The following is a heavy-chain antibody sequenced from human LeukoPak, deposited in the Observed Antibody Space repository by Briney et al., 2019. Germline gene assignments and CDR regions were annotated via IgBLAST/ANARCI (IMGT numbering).Heavy chain of an antibody. D-gene: IGHD2/OR15-2a*01. Sequence: NTSETLSLTCTVSGGSISSGDSYWSWIRQPPGKGLECIGYIYYSGSPFYNPSLTSRVTISVDTSKNHFSLNLSSVTAADTAVYYCARGNNPYYFDYWGQGTLVTVSS. J-gene: IGHJ4*02. CDR2: IYYSGSP. V-gene: IGHV4-30-4*08. CDR3: ARGNNPYYFDY. CDR1: GGSISSGDSY.